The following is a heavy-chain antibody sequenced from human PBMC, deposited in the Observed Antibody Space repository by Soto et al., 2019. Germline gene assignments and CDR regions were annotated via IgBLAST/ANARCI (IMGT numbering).Heavy chain of an antibody. CDR2: INHSGST. J-gene: IGHJ4*02. D-gene: IGHD6-13*01. CDR3: ARGGGAAAGTWIY. V-gene: IGHV4-34*01. CDR1: GGSFSGYY. Sequence: PSETLSLTCAVYGGSFSGYYWSWIRQPPGKGLEWIGEINHSGSTNYNPSLKSRVTISVDTSKNQFSLKLSSVTAADTAVYYCARGGGAAAGTWIYWGQGTLVTVSS.